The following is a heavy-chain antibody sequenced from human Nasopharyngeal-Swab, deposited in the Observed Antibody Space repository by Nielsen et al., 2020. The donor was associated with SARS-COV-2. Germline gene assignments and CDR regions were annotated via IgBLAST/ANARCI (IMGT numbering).Heavy chain of an antibody. CDR3: ASSSWTRFDY. CDR1: GGSFSGYY. V-gene: IGHV4-34*01. Sequence: SETLSLTCAVYGGSFSGYYWSWIRQPPGKGLEWIGEINHSGSTNYNPSLKSRVTISVDTSKNQFFLKLSSVTAADTAVYYCASSSWTRFDYWGQGTLVTVSS. D-gene: IGHD6-13*01. J-gene: IGHJ4*02. CDR2: INHSGST.